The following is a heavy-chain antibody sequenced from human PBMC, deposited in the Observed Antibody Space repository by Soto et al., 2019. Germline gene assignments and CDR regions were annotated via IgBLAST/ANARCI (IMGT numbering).Heavy chain of an antibody. Sequence: ASVKVSCKVSGYTLTELSMHWVRQAPGKGLEWMGGFDPEDGETIYAQKFQGRVTMTEDTSTDTAYMELSSLRSEDTAVYYCATLAGPYSNYDYYYYMDVWGKGTTVTVSS. CDR3: ATLAGPYSNYDYYYYMDV. J-gene: IGHJ6*03. CDR1: GYTLTELS. V-gene: IGHV1-24*01. CDR2: FDPEDGET. D-gene: IGHD4-4*01.